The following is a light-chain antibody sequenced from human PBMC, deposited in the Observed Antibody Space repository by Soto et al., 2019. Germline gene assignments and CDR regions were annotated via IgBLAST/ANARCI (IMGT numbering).Light chain of an antibody. CDR2: KAS. CDR1: QTISSW. V-gene: IGKV1-5*03. J-gene: IGKJ1*01. Sequence: DIQMTQSPSTLSGSVGDRVTITCRASQTISSWLAWYQQKPGKAPTLLIYKASTLESGVPVRFSGSGSGTEFTLTISSLQPDDFATYYCQQYNSYSQTFGQGTKVDI. CDR3: QQYNSYSQT.